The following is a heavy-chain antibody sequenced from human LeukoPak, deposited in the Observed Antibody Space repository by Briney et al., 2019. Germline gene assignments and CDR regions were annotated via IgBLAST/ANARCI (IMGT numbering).Heavy chain of an antibody. CDR2: IYSGGKT. Sequence: GGSLRLSCVASGFTVSNNLMSWVRQGPGKGLEWVSVIYSGGKTDYADSVKGRFNIFRDNSKNTLYLQMNSLRAEDTAVYYCAKDPTITMIVVVMEWDYWGQGTLVTVSS. J-gene: IGHJ4*02. D-gene: IGHD3-22*01. CDR1: GFTVSNNL. V-gene: IGHV3-66*01. CDR3: AKDPTITMIVVVMEWDY.